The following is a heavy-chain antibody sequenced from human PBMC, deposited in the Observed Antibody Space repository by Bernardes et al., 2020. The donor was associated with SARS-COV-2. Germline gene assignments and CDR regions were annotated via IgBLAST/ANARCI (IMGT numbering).Heavy chain of an antibody. Sequence: GESLKISCKGSGYSFTSYWISWVRQMPGKGLEWMGRIDPSDSYTNYSPSFQGHVTISADKSISTAYLQWSSLKASDTAMYYCARHSGNCSSTSCYILYYYYMDVWGKGTTVTVSS. J-gene: IGHJ6*03. CDR2: IDPSDSYT. CDR3: ARHSGNCSSTSCYILYYYYMDV. V-gene: IGHV5-10-1*01. CDR1: GYSFTSYW. D-gene: IGHD2-2*02.